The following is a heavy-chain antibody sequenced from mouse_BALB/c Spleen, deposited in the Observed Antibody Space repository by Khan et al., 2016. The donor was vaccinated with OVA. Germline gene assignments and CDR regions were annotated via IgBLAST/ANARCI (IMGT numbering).Heavy chain of an antibody. V-gene: IGHV1-4*01. Sequence: QVQLQQSGAELARPGASVKMSCKASGYTFTSYTIHWIKKRPGQGLEWIGYINPSNGYTNYNPTFKDKATLTTDKSSTTAYLQLSSLTSDDSAVYNCVRDGAYHRNDGWFAYWGQGTLVTVSA. J-gene: IGHJ3*01. D-gene: IGHD2-14*01. CDR3: VRDGAYHRNDGWFAY. CDR2: INPSNGYT. CDR1: GYTFTSYT.